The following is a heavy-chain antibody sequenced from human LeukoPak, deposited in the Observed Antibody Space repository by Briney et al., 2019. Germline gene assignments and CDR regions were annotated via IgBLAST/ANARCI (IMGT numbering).Heavy chain of an antibody. Sequence: GGSLRLSCAASGFPFNTQDMRWVRQAPGKGLEWVSSIHADGVGTFYADSVRGRFTISRDNSKNTLDLQMNSLRVEDTAVYYCAKKDWHDYGDYHRDFWGQGTLVTVSS. D-gene: IGHD4-17*01. CDR1: GFPFNTQD. CDR2: IHADGVGT. V-gene: IGHV3-23*01. J-gene: IGHJ4*02. CDR3: AKKDWHDYGDYHRDF.